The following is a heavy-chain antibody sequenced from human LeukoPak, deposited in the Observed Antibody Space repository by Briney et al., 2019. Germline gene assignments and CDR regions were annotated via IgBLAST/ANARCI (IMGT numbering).Heavy chain of an antibody. Sequence: ASVRVSCKASGYTFTDSYIHWVRQAPGQGLEWMGWINPNSGGTLYAQKFQGRVTMTRDTSISTAYMELSRLTSDDTAVYYRLGSSSISHWGQGTLVTVSS. V-gene: IGHV1-2*02. CDR2: INPNSGGT. J-gene: IGHJ4*02. D-gene: IGHD6-6*01. CDR1: GYTFTDSY. CDR3: LGSSSISH.